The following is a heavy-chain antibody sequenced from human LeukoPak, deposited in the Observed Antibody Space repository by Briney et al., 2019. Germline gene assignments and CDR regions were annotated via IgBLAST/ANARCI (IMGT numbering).Heavy chain of an antibody. CDR3: ARDSYGYVDY. D-gene: IGHD5-18*01. Sequence: SVKVSCKASGGTFRSYAITWVRQAPGQGLEWMGGIIPIFGTANYARKFQDRVTITADESTSTAYMELSSLRSDDTAVYYCARDSYGYVDYWGQGTLVTVSS. CDR2: IIPIFGTA. CDR1: GGTFRSYA. J-gene: IGHJ4*02. V-gene: IGHV1-69*13.